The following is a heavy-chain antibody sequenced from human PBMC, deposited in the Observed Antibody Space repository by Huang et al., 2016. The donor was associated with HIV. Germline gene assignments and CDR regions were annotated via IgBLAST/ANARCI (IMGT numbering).Heavy chain of an antibody. Sequence: QVQLQESGPGLVKPSETLSLTCTVSGGSISSHYWSWIRQPPGKGLEWIGSIYYRGRNNYNPALKSRVTRSVDTSKNQFSLKLSSVTAADTAVYYCARDTMVRGFDYWGQGTLVTVSS. CDR1: GGSISSHY. V-gene: IGHV4-59*11. CDR2: IYYRGRN. CDR3: ARDTMVRGFDY. J-gene: IGHJ4*02. D-gene: IGHD3-10*01.